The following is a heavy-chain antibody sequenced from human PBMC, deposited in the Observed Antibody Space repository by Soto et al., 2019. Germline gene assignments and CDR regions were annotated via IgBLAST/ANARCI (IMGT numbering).Heavy chain of an antibody. CDR1: GDSISNSRFY. Sequence: SETLSLTCSVSGDSISNSRFYWAWIRQPPGEGLEWIGSIYHTGNAYYNPSLKSRVTIFVDTSKNQFSLKLTSVTAADTALYYCARDYFDSSDYTTNWFDPWVQGSLVT. D-gene: IGHD3-22*01. J-gene: IGHJ5*02. CDR2: IYHTGNA. CDR3: ARDYFDSSDYTTNWFDP. V-gene: IGHV4-39*01.